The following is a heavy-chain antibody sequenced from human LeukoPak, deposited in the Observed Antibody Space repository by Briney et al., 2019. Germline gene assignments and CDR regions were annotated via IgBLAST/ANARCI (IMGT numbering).Heavy chain of an antibody. CDR3: AKDRPNYYGSNGHYYRRDGDY. CDR1: GFTFSSYA. Sequence: GGSLRLSCAASGFTFSSYAMGWVRQSTGKGLEWVSSTSGDGGATYYSNSVKGRFTISRDNSRNTLYLQMNSLRAEDTAVYYCAKDRPNYYGSNGHYYRRDGDYWGQGTLVTVSS. D-gene: IGHD3-22*01. CDR2: TSGDGGAT. V-gene: IGHV3-23*01. J-gene: IGHJ4*02.